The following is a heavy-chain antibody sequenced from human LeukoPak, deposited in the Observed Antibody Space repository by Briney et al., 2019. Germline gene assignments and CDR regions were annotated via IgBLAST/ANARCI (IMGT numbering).Heavy chain of an antibody. Sequence: SETLSLTCTVSGGSIGTYDWAWIRQPAGKGLEWIGYVDNSWTTKYNPSLQSRVTISIDTSRRQLSLTLTSVTAADTAVYFCASGAWELDFWGQGTRVTVSS. J-gene: IGHJ4*02. V-gene: IGHV4-59*08. CDR1: GGSIGTYD. CDR3: ASGAWELDF. CDR2: VDNSWTT. D-gene: IGHD1-26*01.